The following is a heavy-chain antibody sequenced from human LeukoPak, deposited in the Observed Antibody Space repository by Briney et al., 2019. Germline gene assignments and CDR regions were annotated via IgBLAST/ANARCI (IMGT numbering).Heavy chain of an antibody. Sequence: GGSLRLSXAASGFTFSNVWMAWVRQAPGKGREWVGRIRSKIYGGTTDYAAPVKGRFTISRDDSKNTLYLQMNSLKIEDTALYYCTTDLPPWGQGTLVTVSS. V-gene: IGHV3-15*01. J-gene: IGHJ5*02. CDR1: GFTFSNVW. CDR3: TTDLPP. CDR2: IRSKIYGGTT.